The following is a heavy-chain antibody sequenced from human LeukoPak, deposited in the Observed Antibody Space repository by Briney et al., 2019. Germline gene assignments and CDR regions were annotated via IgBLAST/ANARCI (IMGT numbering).Heavy chain of an antibody. CDR3: ARDLGYCSGGRCDDF. CDR2: IYHSGST. CDR1: SGSISSSNW. J-gene: IGHJ4*02. Sequence: SGTLSLTCAVSSGSISSSNWWSWVRQPPGKGLEWIGEIYHSGSTNYYPSLKSRVTILLDKSKNQFSLKLSSVTAADTAVYYCARDLGYCSGGRCDDFWGQGTLVTVSS. D-gene: IGHD2-15*01. V-gene: IGHV4-4*02.